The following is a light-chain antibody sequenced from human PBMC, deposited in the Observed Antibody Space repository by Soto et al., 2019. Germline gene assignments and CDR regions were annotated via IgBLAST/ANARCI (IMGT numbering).Light chain of an antibody. V-gene: IGKV1-39*01. Sequence: DIQMTQSPSSLSASIGDRVTITCRASQRINSYLNWYQQKPGTAPKLLIYAASNLKSGVPSRFSGSGSGTDFTLTISSLQPEDFATYYCQQSYSGPPTFGPGTNVDIK. CDR3: QQSYSGPPT. J-gene: IGKJ3*01. CDR2: AAS. CDR1: QRINSY.